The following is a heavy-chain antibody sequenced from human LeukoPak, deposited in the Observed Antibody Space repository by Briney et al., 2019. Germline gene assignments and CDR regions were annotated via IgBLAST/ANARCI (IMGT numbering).Heavy chain of an antibody. V-gene: IGHV1-69*04. CDR1: GGTFSSYA. D-gene: IGHD5-24*01. Sequence: SVKVSCKASGGTFSSYAISWVRQAPGQGLEWMGRIIPILGIANYAQKFQGRVMITADKSTSTAYMELSSLRSEDTAVYYCARVPLRDGYNYNYYYGMDVWGQGTTVTVSS. CDR2: IIPILGIA. CDR3: ARVPLRDGYNYNYYYGMDV. J-gene: IGHJ6*02.